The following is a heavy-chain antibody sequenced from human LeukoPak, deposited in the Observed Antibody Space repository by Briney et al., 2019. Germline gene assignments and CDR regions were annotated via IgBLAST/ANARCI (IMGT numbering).Heavy chain of an antibody. CDR1: GGSISSGDYY. CDR3: ARVLPGGNSNEYFRH. CDR2: IYYSGST. V-gene: IGHV4-30-4*08. Sequence: PSETLSLTCTVSGGSISSGDYYWSWIRQPPGKGLEWTGYIYYSGSTYYNPSLKSRVTISVDTSKNQFSLKLSSVTAADTAVYYCARVLPGGNSNEYFRHWGQGTPVTVSS. D-gene: IGHD4-23*01. J-gene: IGHJ1*01.